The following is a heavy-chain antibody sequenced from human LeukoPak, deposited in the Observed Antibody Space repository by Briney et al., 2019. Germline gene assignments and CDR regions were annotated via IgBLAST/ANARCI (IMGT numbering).Heavy chain of an antibody. D-gene: IGHD4-17*01. Sequence: GASVKVSCKASGGTFSSYAISWVRQAPGQGLEWMGGIIPIFGTANYAQKFQGRVTITADESTSTAYMELSSLRSEDTAVYYCARGGYGDYVLGGHYYYGMDVWGQGTTVTVSS. CDR1: GGTFSSYA. CDR2: IIPIFGTA. J-gene: IGHJ6*02. V-gene: IGHV1-69*13. CDR3: ARGGYGDYVLGGHYYYGMDV.